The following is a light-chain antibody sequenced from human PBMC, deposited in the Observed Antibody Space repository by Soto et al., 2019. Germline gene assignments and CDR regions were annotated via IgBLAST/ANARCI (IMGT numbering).Light chain of an antibody. J-gene: IGKJ2*03. CDR3: QQYGNSPPYS. CDR2: GAS. Sequence: EIVLTQSPGTLSLSRGERATLSCRASQSVSRSHLAWYQQKPGQAPRLLIYGASSRATGIADRFSGSGSGTDFTLTISRLEPKDVAVYYCQQYGNSPPYSFGQGTKLEIK. V-gene: IGKV3-20*01. CDR1: QSVSRSH.